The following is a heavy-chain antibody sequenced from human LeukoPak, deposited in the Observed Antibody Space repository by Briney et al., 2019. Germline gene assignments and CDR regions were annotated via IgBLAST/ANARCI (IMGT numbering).Heavy chain of an antibody. D-gene: IGHD3-10*01. CDR1: GFTFDDYA. CDR2: ISWDSGRI. Sequence: PGRSLRLSCAVSGFTFDDYAMHWVRQAPGKGLEWVSGISWDSGRIGYADSVKGRFTISRDNAKNSLYLQMNGLRVEDTALYYCAKDLRSANDGFDIWGQGTKVTVSS. CDR3: AKDLRSANDGFDI. J-gene: IGHJ3*02. V-gene: IGHV3-9*01.